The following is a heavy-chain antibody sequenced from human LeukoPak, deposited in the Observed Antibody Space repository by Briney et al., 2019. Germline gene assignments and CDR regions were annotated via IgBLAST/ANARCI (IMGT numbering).Heavy chain of an antibody. Sequence: SETLSLTCTVSGGSISSYYWSWIRQPPGKGLEWIGYIYYSGSTNYNPSLKSRVTISVDTSKNQFSLKLSSVTAADTAVYYCARGYYYDSSGYYYFDYWGQGTLVTVSS. CDR1: GGSISSYY. CDR2: IYYSGST. V-gene: IGHV4-59*01. J-gene: IGHJ4*02. CDR3: ARGYYYDSSGYYYFDY. D-gene: IGHD3-22*01.